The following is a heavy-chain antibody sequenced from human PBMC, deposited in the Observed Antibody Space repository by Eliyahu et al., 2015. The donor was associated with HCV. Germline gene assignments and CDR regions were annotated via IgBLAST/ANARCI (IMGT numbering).Heavy chain of an antibody. CDR3: ASGGGGIAVTGTGGWFDP. CDR1: GXSXXTYY. J-gene: IGHJ5*02. V-gene: IGHV4-59*01. CDR2: IHYSGST. Sequence: QVQLQESGPGLVKPSETLSLTCXXPGXSXXTYYWSWIRQPPGKGLEWIGYIHYSGSTXYNPSLKSRVTISVDTSKNQLSLNLTSVTAADTAMYYCASGGGGIAVTGTGGWFDPWGQGTLVTVSS. D-gene: IGHD6-19*01.